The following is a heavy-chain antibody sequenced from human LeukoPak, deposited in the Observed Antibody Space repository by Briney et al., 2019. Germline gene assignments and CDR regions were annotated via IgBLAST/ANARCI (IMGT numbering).Heavy chain of an antibody. D-gene: IGHD6-6*01. J-gene: IGHJ4*02. Sequence: PSQTLSLTCTVSGGSISSGGDYWSWIRQHPGKGLEWIGYIYYSGSTYYNPSLKSRVTISVDTSKNQFSLKLSSVTAADTAVYYCARSYSSSSGNDYWGQGTLVTVSS. V-gene: IGHV4-31*03. CDR2: IYYSGST. CDR1: GGSISSGGDY. CDR3: ARSYSSSSGNDY.